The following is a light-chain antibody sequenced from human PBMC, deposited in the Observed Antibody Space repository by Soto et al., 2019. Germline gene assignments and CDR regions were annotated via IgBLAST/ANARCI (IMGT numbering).Light chain of an antibody. CDR2: SNN. CDR1: SSNIGSNT. J-gene: IGLJ3*02. V-gene: IGLV1-44*01. CDR3: AAWDDSLNVWV. Sequence: QSVLTQPPSASWTPGQRVTISCSGSSSNIGSNTVNWYQQLPGTAPKLLIYSNNQRPSGVPDRFSGSKSGTSASLAISGLQSEDEADYYCAAWDDSLNVWVFGGGPKLTVL.